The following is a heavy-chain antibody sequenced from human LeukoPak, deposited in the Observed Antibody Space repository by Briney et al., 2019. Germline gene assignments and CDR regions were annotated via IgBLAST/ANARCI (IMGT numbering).Heavy chain of an antibody. CDR1: GFTFSSYA. D-gene: IGHD3-9*01. CDR2: ISGSGGST. V-gene: IGHV3-23*01. Sequence: QPGASLRLSCAASGFTFSSYAMSWVRRAPGKGLEWVSAISGSGGSTYYADSVKGRFTISRDNSKNTLYLQMNSLRAEDTAVYYCAKDRILRYFDWSHDAFDIRGQGTMVTVSS. J-gene: IGHJ3*02. CDR3: AKDRILRYFDWSHDAFDI.